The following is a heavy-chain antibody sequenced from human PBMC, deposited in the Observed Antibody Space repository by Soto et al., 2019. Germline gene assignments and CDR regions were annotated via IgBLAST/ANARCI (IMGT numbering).Heavy chain of an antibody. D-gene: IGHD3-10*01. CDR1: EFTFSNAW. Sequence: GGSLRLSCAASEFTFSNAWMSWVRQAPGKGLEWVGRIKSKTDGGTTDYAAPVKGRFTISRDDSKNTLYLQMNSLKTEDTAVYYCTTRLYGSGSHYWGQGTLVTVSS. CDR2: IKSKTDGGTT. CDR3: TTRLYGSGSHY. V-gene: IGHV3-15*01. J-gene: IGHJ4*02.